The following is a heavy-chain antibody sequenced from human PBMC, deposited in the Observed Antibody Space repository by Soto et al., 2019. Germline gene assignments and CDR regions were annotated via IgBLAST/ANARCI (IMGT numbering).Heavy chain of an antibody. CDR1: GFTFSNYA. Sequence: GGSLRLSCAASGFTFSNYAMSWVRQAPGKGLDWVSSISGSGGNTYYADSVKGRFTISRDNSKSTLYLHMNSLRVEDRAVYYCTVGEMIPRLFDPWGQGTQVTVSS. D-gene: IGHD3-10*01. CDR3: TVGEMIPRLFDP. CDR2: ISGSGGNT. J-gene: IGHJ5*02. V-gene: IGHV3-23*01.